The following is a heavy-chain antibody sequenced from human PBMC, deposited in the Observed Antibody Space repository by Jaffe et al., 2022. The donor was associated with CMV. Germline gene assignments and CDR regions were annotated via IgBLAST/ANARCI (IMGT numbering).Heavy chain of an antibody. Sequence: QVQLQQWGAGLLRPSETLSLTCAVHGGSLSAHQWSWVRQSPGRGLEWIGEISDSGSTNFAPSLKSRVTMSVDTSRMEFSLHLNSVTAADSAVYYCARIYTNAFDSWGQGIPVTVSS. CDR2: ISDSGST. J-gene: IGHJ4*02. CDR1: GGSLSAHQ. V-gene: IGHV4-34*02. CDR3: ARIYTNAFDS. D-gene: IGHD3-16*01.